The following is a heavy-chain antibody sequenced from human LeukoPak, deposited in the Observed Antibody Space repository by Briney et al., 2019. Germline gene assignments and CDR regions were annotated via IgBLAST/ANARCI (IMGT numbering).Heavy chain of an antibody. J-gene: IGHJ4*02. CDR2: IRYDGNNK. CDR1: GFTFSSYG. D-gene: IGHD3-22*01. CDR3: ARDIYYDSSGYYVY. V-gene: IGHV3-30*02. Sequence: PGGSLRLSCAASGFTFSSYGMHWVRQAPDKGLEWVAFIRYDGNNKYYTDSVKGRFTISRDNSKNTLYLQMNSLRAEDTAVYYCARDIYYDSSGYYVYWGQGTLVTVSS.